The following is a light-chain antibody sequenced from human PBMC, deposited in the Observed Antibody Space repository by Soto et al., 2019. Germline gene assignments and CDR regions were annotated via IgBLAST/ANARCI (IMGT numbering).Light chain of an antibody. V-gene: IGLV2-14*01. CDR3: SSYTSIRTLYV. J-gene: IGLJ1*01. CDR2: EVS. CDR1: NSDVGGYNY. Sequence: QSVLTQPASVSGSPGQSITISCTGTNSDVGGYNYVSWYQQHPGKAPELMIYEVSHRPSGVSNRFSGSKSDNTASLNISGIQAEEEADYSCSSYTSIRTLYVFGTGTKVTV.